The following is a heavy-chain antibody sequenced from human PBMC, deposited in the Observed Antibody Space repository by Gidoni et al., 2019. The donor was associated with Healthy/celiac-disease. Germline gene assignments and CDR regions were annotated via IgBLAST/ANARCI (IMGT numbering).Heavy chain of an antibody. Sequence: SLTCAVYGGSVSDYYWNWIRQPPGKGLEWIGEINHSGSTNYNPSLKSRVTLSFDTSKNKLSLKVSSVTAADTAVYYCARRGWYSNGWDGLFYLDYWGQGTLVTVSS. CDR1: GGSVSDYY. D-gene: IGHD6-19*01. J-gene: IGHJ4*02. V-gene: IGHV4-34*01. CDR2: INHSGST. CDR3: ARRGWYSNGWDGLFYLDY.